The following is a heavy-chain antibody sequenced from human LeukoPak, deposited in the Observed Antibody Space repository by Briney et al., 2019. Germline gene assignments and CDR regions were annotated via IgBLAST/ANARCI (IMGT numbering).Heavy chain of an antibody. CDR2: MNPNSGNT. Sequence: ASVKVSCKASGYTSTSYDINWVRQATGQGLEWMGWMNPNSGNTGYAQKFQGRVTMTRNTSISTAYMELSSLRSEDTAVYYCARSRGQVLLWFREPSPFDYWGQGTLVTVSS. J-gene: IGHJ4*02. CDR1: GYTSTSYD. CDR3: ARSRGQVLLWFREPSPFDY. D-gene: IGHD3-10*01. V-gene: IGHV1-8*01.